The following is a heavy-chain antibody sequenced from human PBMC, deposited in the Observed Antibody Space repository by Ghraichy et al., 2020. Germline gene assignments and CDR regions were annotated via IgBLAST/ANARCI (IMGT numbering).Heavy chain of an antibody. D-gene: IGHD3-10*01. CDR3: ARLRVRGGWFDA. CDR1: GGSFSNYY. V-gene: IGHV4-59*08. J-gene: IGHJ5*02. CDR2: IYYSGST. Sequence: SETLSLTCTVSGGSFSNYYWTWIRQPPGKGLEWIGYIYYSGSTNYNPSLKSRVTISVDTSKNQFSLKLSSVTAADTAVYYCARLRVRGGWFDAWDQATVLTVSS.